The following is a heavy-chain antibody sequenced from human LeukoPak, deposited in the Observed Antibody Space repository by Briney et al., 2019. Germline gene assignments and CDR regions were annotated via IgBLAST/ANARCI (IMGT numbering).Heavy chain of an antibody. CDR3: AREMVRGCCEY. V-gene: IGHV4-39*07. CDR2: IYHNGGP. D-gene: IGHD3-10*01. Sequence: PSETLSLTCTISGGSISDFYYWGWIRQSPGKGLEWIASIYHNGGPYSNPSLDGRVTIAIDTSKNQFSLKLTSVTAADAARYYCAREMVRGCCEYWGQGILVTVSS. CDR1: GGSISDFYY. J-gene: IGHJ4*02.